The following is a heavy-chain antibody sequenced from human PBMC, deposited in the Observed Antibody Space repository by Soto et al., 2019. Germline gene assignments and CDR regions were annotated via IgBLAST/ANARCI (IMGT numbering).Heavy chain of an antibody. CDR2: SSNSGTFS. CDR3: ARSGDNYNRLDY. D-gene: IGHD1-1*01. Sequence: LRLSCEGSGFTFSDYYISWIRQAPGKGLEWISYSSNSGTFSRYAGSVKGRFSISRDNTKNLLYLQMNSLRAEDTAVYYCARSGDNYNRLDYWGQGTPVTVSS. V-gene: IGHV3-11*06. J-gene: IGHJ4*02. CDR1: GFTFSDYY.